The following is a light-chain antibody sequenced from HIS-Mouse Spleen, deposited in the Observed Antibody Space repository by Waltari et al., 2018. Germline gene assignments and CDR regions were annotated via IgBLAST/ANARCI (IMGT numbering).Light chain of an antibody. J-gene: IGKJ2*01. V-gene: IGKV2-28*01. CDR3: MQALQTPT. CDR2: LGS. Sequence: DIVMTQSPLSLPVTPGEPASISCRSSQSLLHSNGYNYLDWYLQKPGQSPQLLIFLGSNRASGVPDRLSGSGSGTDFTLKIRRVEAEDVGVYYCMQALQTPTFGQGTKLEIK. CDR1: QSLLHSNGYNY.